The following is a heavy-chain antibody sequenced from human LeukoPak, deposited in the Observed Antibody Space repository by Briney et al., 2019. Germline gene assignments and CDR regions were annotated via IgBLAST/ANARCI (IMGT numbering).Heavy chain of an antibody. V-gene: IGHV3-74*01. CDR2: INGDGSTT. CDR3: TRYCIGGSCAPVSYAMDV. CDR1: GFTFSRYW. J-gene: IGHJ6*02. Sequence: GGSLRLSCAASGFTFSRYWMHWVRQAPGKGLVWVSRINGDGSTTTYADSVKGRFTISRDNAKNTLYLQMNSLRAEDTAVYYCTRYCIGGSCAPVSYAMDVCGQGTTVTVSS. D-gene: IGHD2-15*01.